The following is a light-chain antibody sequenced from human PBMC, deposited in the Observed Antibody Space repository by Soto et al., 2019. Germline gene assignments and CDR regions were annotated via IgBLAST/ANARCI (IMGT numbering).Light chain of an antibody. CDR3: CSYAGSSTFVV. V-gene: IGLV2-23*02. J-gene: IGLJ2*01. CDR1: SSDVGSYNL. Sequence: QSALTQPASVSGSPGQSITISCTGTSSDVGSYNLVSWYQQYPGKAPKLMIYEVTKRPSGVSNRFSGSKSGNTASLTISGLQADDEADYYCCSYAGSSTFVVFGGGTKLIVL. CDR2: EVT.